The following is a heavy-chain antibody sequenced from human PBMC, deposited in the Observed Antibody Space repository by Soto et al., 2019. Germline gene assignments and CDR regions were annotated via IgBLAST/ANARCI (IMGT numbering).Heavy chain of an antibody. J-gene: IGHJ4*02. CDR2: ISYDGSNK. CDR1: VFTFSSYS. V-gene: IGHV3-30-3*01. D-gene: IGHD1-1*01. CDR3: SSEQLAVLRGVLDY. Sequence: PGGSLRLSCAASVFTFSSYSMHLVRQAPGKGLECVSVISYDGSNKYYADSVKGRFTISRDNSKNTMYLQMNSLRAEDTAVYYCSSEQLAVLRGVLDYWGQGTMVTVSS.